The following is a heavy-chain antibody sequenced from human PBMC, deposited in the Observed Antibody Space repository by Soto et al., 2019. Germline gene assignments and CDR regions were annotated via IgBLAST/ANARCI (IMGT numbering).Heavy chain of an antibody. CDR1: GFTFGDHA. CDR3: AKGLLIMVRKVIIPPQYYYGMDV. Sequence: PGGSLRLSCAASGFTFGDHAMSWVRQAPGKGLEWVSVISGRGGITYYEDSVKGRFTISRDNAKNTLYLQMNSLRAEDTAVYYCAKGLLIMVRKVIIPPQYYYGMDVWGQGTTVTVSS. J-gene: IGHJ6*02. D-gene: IGHD3-10*01. CDR2: ISGRGGIT. V-gene: IGHV3-23*01.